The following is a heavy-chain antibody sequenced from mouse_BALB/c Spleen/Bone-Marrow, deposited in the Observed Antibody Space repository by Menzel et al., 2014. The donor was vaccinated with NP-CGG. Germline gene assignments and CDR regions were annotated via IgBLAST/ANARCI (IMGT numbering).Heavy chain of an antibody. V-gene: IGHV1-80*01. CDR3: ARHHRYAYYFDY. D-gene: IGHD2-14*01. CDR2: IYPGDDDT. J-gene: IGHJ2*01. CDR1: GYAFSIYW. Sequence: QVQLQQSGAELVRHGSSVKIFCKASGYAFSIYWMNWVKQRPGQGLEWIGQIYPGDDDTDYNGKFKGKATLTVDTSSSTAYVDLSSLTSEDSAVYYCARHHRYAYYFDYWGQGTTLTVSS.